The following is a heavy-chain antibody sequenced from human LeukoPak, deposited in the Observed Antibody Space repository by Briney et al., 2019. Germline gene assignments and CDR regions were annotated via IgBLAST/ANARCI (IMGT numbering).Heavy chain of an antibody. V-gene: IGHV3-23*01. Sequence: GGSLRLSCAASGFTFSSYAMTWVRQAPDKGLEWVSAISGSDGSTYYADTVKGRFTISRDDSQNTLYLQMNSLSAEDTAVYYCAKVETSGGANCYALDYWGQGTLVTVSS. CDR3: AKVETSGGANCYALDY. CDR1: GFTFSSYA. D-gene: IGHD2-2*01. CDR2: ISGSDGST. J-gene: IGHJ4*02.